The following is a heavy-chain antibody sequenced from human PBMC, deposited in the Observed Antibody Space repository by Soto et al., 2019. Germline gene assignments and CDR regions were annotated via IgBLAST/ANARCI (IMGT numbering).Heavy chain of an antibody. Sequence: GGSLRLSCAASGFTFSSYAMHWVRQAPGKGLEWVAVISGSGGSTYYADSVKGRFTISRDTSKNTLYLQMNSLRVEDTALYYCAKSYSSNWYDYFDYWGQGTLVTVSS. D-gene: IGHD6-13*01. V-gene: IGHV3-23*01. CDR2: ISGSGGST. CDR3: AKSYSSNWYDYFDY. CDR1: GFTFSSYA. J-gene: IGHJ4*02.